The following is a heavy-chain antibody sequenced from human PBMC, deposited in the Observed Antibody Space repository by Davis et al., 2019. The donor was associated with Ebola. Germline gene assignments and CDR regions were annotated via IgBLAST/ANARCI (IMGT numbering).Heavy chain of an antibody. J-gene: IGHJ5*02. Sequence: ASVKVSCKASGYTFTSYAMHWVRQAPGQRLEWMGWINAGNGNTKYSQKFQGRVTITRDTSASTAYMELSSLRSEDTAVYYCARRYSSGWAPVEDNWFDPWGQGTLVTVSS. CDR1: GYTFTSYA. CDR2: INAGNGNT. CDR3: ARRYSSGWAPVEDNWFDP. D-gene: IGHD6-19*01. V-gene: IGHV1-3*01.